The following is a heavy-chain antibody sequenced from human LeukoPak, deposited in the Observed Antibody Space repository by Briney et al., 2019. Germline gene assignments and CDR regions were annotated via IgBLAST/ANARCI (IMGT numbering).Heavy chain of an antibody. CDR1: GGTFSSYA. CDR2: IIPIFGTA. D-gene: IGHD1-26*01. CDR3: ALISGSYGGGSYYYMDV. J-gene: IGHJ6*03. V-gene: IGHV1-69*05. Sequence: SVKVSCKASGGTFSSYAISWVRQAPGQGLEWMGGIIPIFGTANYAQKFQGRVTMTRDMSTSTVYMELSSLRSEDTAVYYCALISGSYGGGSYYYMDVWGKGTTVTVSS.